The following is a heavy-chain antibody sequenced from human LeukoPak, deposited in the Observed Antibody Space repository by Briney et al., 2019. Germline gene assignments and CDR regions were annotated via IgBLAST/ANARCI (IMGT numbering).Heavy chain of an antibody. Sequence: SETLSLTCTVSGGSFSNYYWSWIRQPAGKGLEWIGRIYTSGSTNYNPSVKSRVTMSVDTSNNQYSLKLTSVTAADTAVYYCARQPPQYYGMDVWGQGTTVTVSS. J-gene: IGHJ6*02. D-gene: IGHD1-14*01. CDR2: IYTSGST. V-gene: IGHV4-4*07. CDR3: ARQPPQYYGMDV. CDR1: GGSFSNYY.